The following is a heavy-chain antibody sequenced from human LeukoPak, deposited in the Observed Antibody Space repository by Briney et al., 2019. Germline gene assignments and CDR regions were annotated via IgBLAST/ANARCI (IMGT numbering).Heavy chain of an antibody. CDR1: GGSISSYY. V-gene: IGHV4-59*01. D-gene: IGHD2/OR15-2a*01. CDR2: IYYSGST. J-gene: IGHJ5*02. CDR3: ARDMTLYDSMEGWFDP. Sequence: SETLSLSCTVSGGSISSYYWSWIRQPTGKGLEWIGYIYYSGSTNYNPSLKSRVTISVDTSKNQFSLKLSSVTAADTAVYYCARDMTLYDSMEGWFDPWGQGTLVTVSS.